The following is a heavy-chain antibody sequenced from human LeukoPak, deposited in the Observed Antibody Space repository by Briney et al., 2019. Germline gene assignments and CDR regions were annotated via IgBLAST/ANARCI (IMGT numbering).Heavy chain of an antibody. Sequence: GGSLRLSCTVSGFTVSSNSMSWVRQAPGKGLEWVSFIYSDNTHYADSVKGRFTISRDNAKNSLYLQMNSLRAEDTAVYYCARDPDSSGDYWGQGTLVTVSS. CDR2: IYSDNT. V-gene: IGHV3-53*01. CDR3: ARDPDSSGDY. CDR1: GFTVSSNS. J-gene: IGHJ4*02. D-gene: IGHD6-25*01.